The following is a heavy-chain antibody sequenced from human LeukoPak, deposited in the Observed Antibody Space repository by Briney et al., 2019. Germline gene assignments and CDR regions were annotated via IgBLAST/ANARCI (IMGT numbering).Heavy chain of an antibody. CDR3: AREMNYGDYFDY. D-gene: IGHD4-17*01. Sequence: QPGGSLRLSCAASGFTFSSYAMTWVRQAPGKGLEWVAVIWYDGSKKDYADSVKGRFTISRDNSKNALYLQMNSLRAEDTAVYYCAREMNYGDYFDYWGQGTLVTVSS. CDR1: GFTFSSYA. V-gene: IGHV3-33*08. CDR2: IWYDGSKK. J-gene: IGHJ4*02.